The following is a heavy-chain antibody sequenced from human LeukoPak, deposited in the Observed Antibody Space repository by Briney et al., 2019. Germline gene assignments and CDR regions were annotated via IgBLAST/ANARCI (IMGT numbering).Heavy chain of an antibody. D-gene: IGHD1-7*01. J-gene: IGHJ6*03. CDR2: ISGSGGST. CDR1: GFTFSSYA. CDR3: ATPGPPNWNYVYYYYYMDV. Sequence: GGSLRLSCAASGFTFSSYAMSWVRQAPGKGLEWVSAISGSGGSTYYADSVKGRFTISRDNSKNTLYLQMNSLRAEDTAVYYCATPGPPNWNYVYYYYYMDVWGKGTTVPVSS. V-gene: IGHV3-23*01.